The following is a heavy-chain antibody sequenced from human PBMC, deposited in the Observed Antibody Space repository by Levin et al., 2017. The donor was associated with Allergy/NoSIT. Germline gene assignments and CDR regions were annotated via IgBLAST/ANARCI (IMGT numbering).Heavy chain of an antibody. V-gene: IGHV3-11*01. J-gene: IGHJ6*02. Sequence: RGESLKISCAASGFTFSDYYMSWIRQAPGKGLEWVSYISSSGSTIYYADSVKGRFTISRDNAKNSLYLQMNSLRAEDTAVYYCARGEESSSWYSYYYYGMDVWGQGTTVTVSS. CDR1: GFTFSDYY. CDR2: ISSSGSTI. CDR3: ARGEESSSWYSYYYYGMDV. D-gene: IGHD6-13*01.